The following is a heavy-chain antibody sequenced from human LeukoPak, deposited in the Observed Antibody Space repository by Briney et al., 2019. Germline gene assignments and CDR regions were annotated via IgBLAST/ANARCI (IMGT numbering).Heavy chain of an antibody. CDR2: IYYSGST. CDR1: GGSISSGGYY. J-gene: IGHJ3*02. CDR3: ARVYSGSYYGYDAFDI. D-gene: IGHD1-26*01. Sequence: SETLSLTCTVSGGSISSGGYYWSWIRQPPGKELEWIGYIYYSGSTNYNPSLKSRVTISVDTSKNQFSLKLSSVTAADTAVYYCARVYSGSYYGYDAFDIWGQGTMVTVSS. V-gene: IGHV4-61*08.